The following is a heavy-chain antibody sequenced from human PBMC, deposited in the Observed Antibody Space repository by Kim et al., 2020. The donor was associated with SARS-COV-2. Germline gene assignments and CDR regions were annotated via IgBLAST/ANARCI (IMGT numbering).Heavy chain of an antibody. V-gene: IGHV4-39*01. D-gene: IGHD3-3*01. CDR3: TYYDFWRFDY. J-gene: IGHJ4*02. CDR2: ST. Sequence: STYYNPSLKSRVTISVDTSKNQFSLNLSSVTAADTAVYYCTYYDFWRFDYWGQGTLVTVSS.